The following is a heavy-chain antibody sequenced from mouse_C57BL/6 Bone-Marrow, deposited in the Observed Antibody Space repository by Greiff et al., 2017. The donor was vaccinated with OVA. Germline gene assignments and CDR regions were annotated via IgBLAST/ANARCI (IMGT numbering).Heavy chain of an antibody. CDR2: ISSGGSDT. Sequence: EVKVVESGGDLVKPGGSLKLSCAASGFTFSSYGMSWVRQTPDKRLEWVATISSGGSDTYYPDSVKGRFPISTDNANNTLYLQMSSLKAEDTAMYYCARHADGSSRFDYWGQGTTLTVSS. D-gene: IGHD1-1*01. CDR1: GFTFSSYG. J-gene: IGHJ2*01. V-gene: IGHV5-6*01. CDR3: ARHADGSSRFDY.